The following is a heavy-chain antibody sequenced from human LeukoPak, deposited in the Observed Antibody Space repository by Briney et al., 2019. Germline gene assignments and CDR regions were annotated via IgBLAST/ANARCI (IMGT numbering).Heavy chain of an antibody. CDR3: ARVSYYYDSSGYRLYYYGMDV. CDR2: INHSGST. Sequence: SETLSLTCAVYGGSFSGYYWRWIRQPPGKGLEWIGEINHSGSTNYNPSLKSRVTISVDTSKNQFSLKLSSVTAADTAVYYCARVSYYYDSSGYRLYYYGMDVWGQGTTVTVSS. CDR1: GGSFSGYY. J-gene: IGHJ6*02. D-gene: IGHD3-22*01. V-gene: IGHV4-34*01.